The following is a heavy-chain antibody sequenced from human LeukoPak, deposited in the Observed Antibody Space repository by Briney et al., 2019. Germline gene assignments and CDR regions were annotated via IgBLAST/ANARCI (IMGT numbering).Heavy chain of an antibody. V-gene: IGHV4-34*01. CDR3: ARKLMNYYDSSGYHTYYFDY. D-gene: IGHD3-22*01. J-gene: IGHJ4*02. CDR2: INHSGST. Sequence: PSETLSLTCAVYGGSFSGYYWSWIRQPPGKGLEWIGEINHSGSTNYNPSLKSRVTISVDTSKNQFSLKLSSVTAADTAVYYCARKLMNYYDSSGYHTYYFDYWGQGTLVTVSS. CDR1: GGSFSGYY.